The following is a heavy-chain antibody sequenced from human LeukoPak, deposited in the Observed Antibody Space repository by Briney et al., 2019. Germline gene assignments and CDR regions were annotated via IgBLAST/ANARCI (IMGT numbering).Heavy chain of an antibody. Sequence: PGGSLRLSCAASGFTFSSYAMHWVRQAPGKGLEWVAVISYDGSNKYYADSVKGRFTISRDNSKNTLYLQMNSLRAEDTAVYYCARDQRYDHHFDYWGQGTLVTVSS. CDR3: ARDQRYDHHFDY. CDR1: GFTFSSYA. J-gene: IGHJ4*02. CDR2: ISYDGSNK. V-gene: IGHV3-30-3*01. D-gene: IGHD3-16*01.